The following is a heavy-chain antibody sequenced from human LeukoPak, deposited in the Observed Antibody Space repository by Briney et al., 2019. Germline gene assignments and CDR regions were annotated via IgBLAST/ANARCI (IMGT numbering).Heavy chain of an antibody. V-gene: IGHV5-51*01. J-gene: IGHJ4*02. D-gene: IGHD4-17*01. CDR2: IYPGDSDT. Sequence: LGESLKISCKGSGYSFTSYWIGWVRQMPGKGLEWMGIIYPGDSDTRYSPSFQGQVTFSADKSISTPYLQWSSLKASDTAMYYCARRAPLSGESLDNWGQGTLVTVSS. CDR3: ARRAPLSGESLDN. CDR1: GYSFTSYW.